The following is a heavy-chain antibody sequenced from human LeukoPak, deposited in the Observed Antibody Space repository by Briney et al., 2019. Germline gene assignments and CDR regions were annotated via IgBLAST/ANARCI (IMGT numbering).Heavy chain of an antibody. CDR2: ISGRSDGP. Sequence: GGSLRLSCAASGFSFSSYSMHWVRQAPGKGLEWVSSISGRSDGPYYADSVKGRFTTSRDNSKSTMYLQVNNVRAEDAAVYYCAKDPLNYGGHYFGNWGQGTRVTVSS. V-gene: IGHV3-23*01. CDR3: AKDPLNYGGHYFGN. CDR1: GFSFSSYS. J-gene: IGHJ4*02. D-gene: IGHD4-23*01.